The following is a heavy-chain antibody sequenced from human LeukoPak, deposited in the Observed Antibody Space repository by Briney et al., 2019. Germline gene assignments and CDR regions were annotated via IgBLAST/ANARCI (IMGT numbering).Heavy chain of an antibody. CDR3: ANMYYYDSSGYYYGGYYFDY. V-gene: IGHV3-23*01. D-gene: IGHD3-22*01. Sequence: GASLRLSCAASGFTFSSYAMRWVRQAPGKGLEWVSAISGSGGSTYYADSVKGRFTISRDNSTNTLYLQMNSLRAEDTAVYYCANMYYYDSSGYYYGGYYFDYWGQGTLVTVSS. J-gene: IGHJ4*02. CDR2: ISGSGGST. CDR1: GFTFSSYA.